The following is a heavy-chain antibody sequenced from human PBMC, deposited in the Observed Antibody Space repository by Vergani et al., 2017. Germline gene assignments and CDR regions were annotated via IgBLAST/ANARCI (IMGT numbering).Heavy chain of an antibody. D-gene: IGHD3-10*01. CDR2: IIPSFGTA. CDR1: GGTFSSYA. CDR3: ARDRGVWGRYYYYMDV. Sequence: QVQLVQSGAEVKKPGSSVKVSCKASGGTFSSYAISWVRQAPGQGLEWMGGIIPSFGTANYAQKFQGRVTITADKSTSTAYMALSSLRSEDTAVYYCARDRGVWGRYYYYMDVWGKGTTVTVSS. J-gene: IGHJ6*03. V-gene: IGHV1-69*06.